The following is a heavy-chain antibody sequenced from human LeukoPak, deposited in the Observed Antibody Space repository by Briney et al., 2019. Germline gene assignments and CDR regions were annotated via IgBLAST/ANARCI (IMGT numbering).Heavy chain of an antibody. D-gene: IGHD2-2*01. CDR3: ARAALPVPAQDLYFPAY. CDR1: GGTFSSYA. Sequence: GSSVKVSCKASGGTFSSYAISWVRQAPGQGFEWMGGIIPIFGTANYAQKFQGRVTITTDESTSTAYMELSSLRSEDTAVYYCARAALPVPAQDLYFPAYWGQGTLVTVSS. CDR2: IIPIFGTA. V-gene: IGHV1-69*05. J-gene: IGHJ4*02.